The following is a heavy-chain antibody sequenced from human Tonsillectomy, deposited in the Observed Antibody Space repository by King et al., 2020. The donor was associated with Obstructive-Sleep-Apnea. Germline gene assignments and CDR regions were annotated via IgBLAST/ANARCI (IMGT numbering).Heavy chain of an antibody. J-gene: IGHJ3*02. Sequence: QLQESGPGLVKPSQTLSLTCTVSGGSISSVSSYWTWIRQHPEKGLEWMGYIHNSGNTYYNPSLKSRLTISLDTAKTQFSLKLTSVTAADTAVYYCAREIVGATRGAFDIWGQGTMVTVSS. D-gene: IGHD1-26*01. CDR2: IHNSGNT. CDR3: AREIVGATRGAFDI. CDR1: GGSISSVSSY. V-gene: IGHV4-31*03.